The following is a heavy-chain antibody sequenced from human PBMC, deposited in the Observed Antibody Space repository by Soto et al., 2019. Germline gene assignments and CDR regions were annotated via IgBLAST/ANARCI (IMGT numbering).Heavy chain of an antibody. V-gene: IGHV3-7*01. Sequence: PGGSLRLSCAASGFTFSSYWMSWVRQAPGKGLERVANIKKDGSVKYYVDSVKGRFTISRDNAKNSLYLQMNSLRAEDTAVYYCASSSSWVGYFDYWGQGTLVTVSS. CDR1: GFTFSSYW. CDR2: IKKDGSVK. CDR3: ASSSSWVGYFDY. D-gene: IGHD6-6*01. J-gene: IGHJ4*02.